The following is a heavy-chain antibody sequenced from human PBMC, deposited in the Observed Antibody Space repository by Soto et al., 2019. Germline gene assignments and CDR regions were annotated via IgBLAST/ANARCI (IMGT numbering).Heavy chain of an antibody. CDR1: GFTFGDYA. Sequence: GGSLRLSCTASGFTFGDYAMSWFRRAPGKGLEWVGFIRSKAYGGTTEYAASVKGRFTISRDDSKSIAYLQMNSLKTEDTAVYYCTREALAGLGYWGQGTLVTVSS. J-gene: IGHJ4*02. D-gene: IGHD6-19*01. V-gene: IGHV3-49*03. CDR2: IRSKAYGGTT. CDR3: TREALAGLGY.